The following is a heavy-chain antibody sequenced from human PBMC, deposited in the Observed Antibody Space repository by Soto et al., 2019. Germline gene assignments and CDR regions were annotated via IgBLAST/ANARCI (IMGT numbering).Heavy chain of an antibody. CDR3: ARVRPTAGRFYFDY. D-gene: IGHD6-19*01. V-gene: IGHV4-59*01. Sequence: SETLSLTCTVSGGSISSYYWSWIRQPPGKGLEWIGYIYYSGSTNYNPSLKSRVTISVDTSKNQFSLKLSSVTAADTAVYYCARVRPTAGRFYFDYWGQGTLVTVSS. CDR2: IYYSGST. J-gene: IGHJ4*02. CDR1: GGSISSYY.